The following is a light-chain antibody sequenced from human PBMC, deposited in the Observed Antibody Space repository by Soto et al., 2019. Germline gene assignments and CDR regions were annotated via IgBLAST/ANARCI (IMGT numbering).Light chain of an antibody. V-gene: IGKV3-11*01. CDR2: DTS. J-gene: IGKJ2*01. Sequence: EVVLTQSPATLSLSPGERATLSCRASHSISSYLAWYQQKPGQSPRLLISDTSNRATGIPARFSGSGTGTDFPLTISSLEPDDFVVYYCQQRSNWPPTFGQGTKLEIK. CDR3: QQRSNWPPT. CDR1: HSISSY.